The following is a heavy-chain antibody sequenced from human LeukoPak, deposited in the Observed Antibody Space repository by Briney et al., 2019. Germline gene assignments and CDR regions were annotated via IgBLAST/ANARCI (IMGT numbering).Heavy chain of an antibody. CDR2: IYYSGST. D-gene: IGHD5-18*01. J-gene: IGHJ6*02. CDR3: ARRRGYSYGYYYYGMDV. V-gene: IGHV4-59*08. Sequence: SETLSLTCTVSGGSISSYYWSWIRQPPGKGLGWIGYIYYSGSTNYNPSLKSRVTISVDTSNNQFSLKLSSVTAADTAVYHCARRRGYSYGYYYYGMDVWGQGTTVTVSS. CDR1: GGSISSYY.